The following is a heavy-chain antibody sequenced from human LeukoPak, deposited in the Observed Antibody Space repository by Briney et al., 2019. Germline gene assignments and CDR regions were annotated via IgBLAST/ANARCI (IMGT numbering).Heavy chain of an antibody. D-gene: IGHD6-13*01. V-gene: IGHV1-2*02. CDR1: GYSFAANF. J-gene: IGHJ4*02. CDR2: ISPHNGCT. CDR3: ARDHRIAADVAFYDS. Sequence: ASVKVSCNTSGYSFAANFIHWVRQAPGQGPEVMGWISPHNGCTSFAQKFQGRVTMTSERSISTVYLELRSLSSDATAVYFCARDHRIAADVAFYDSWGQGTRVTVSS.